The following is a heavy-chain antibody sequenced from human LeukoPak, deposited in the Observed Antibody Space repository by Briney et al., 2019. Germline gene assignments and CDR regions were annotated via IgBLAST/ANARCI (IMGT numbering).Heavy chain of an antibody. D-gene: IGHD3-22*01. Sequence: GESLKISCKGSGHIFTSHWISWVRQMPGKGLEWMGRIDPSDSYTNYSPSFQGHVTISADKSITTAYLQWSSLRASDTAMYYCARLEYYDSSWGQGTLVTVSS. CDR1: GHIFTSHW. V-gene: IGHV5-10-1*01. CDR3: ARLEYYDSS. J-gene: IGHJ5*02. CDR2: IDPSDSYT.